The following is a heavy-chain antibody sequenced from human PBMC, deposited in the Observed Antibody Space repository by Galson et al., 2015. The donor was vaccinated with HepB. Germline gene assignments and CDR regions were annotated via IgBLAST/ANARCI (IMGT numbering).Heavy chain of an antibody. CDR2: MSYDERSE. J-gene: IGHJ4*02. CDR1: GFTLSSSG. Sequence: SLRLSCAASGFTLSSSGMFWVRQAPGKGLEWVTFMSYDERSEFYADSVKGRFIISRDTSKNTLYLQVSGLNADETAMYYCARHITPYAYSGDFAAGSDCWGQGTQVTVSS. D-gene: IGHD1-26*01. CDR3: ARHITPYAYSGDFAAGSDC. V-gene: IGHV3-30*03.